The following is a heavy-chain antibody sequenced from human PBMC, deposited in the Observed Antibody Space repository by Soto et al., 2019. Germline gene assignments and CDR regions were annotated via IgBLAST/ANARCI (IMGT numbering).Heavy chain of an antibody. Sequence: SETLSLTCTVSGGSISSYYWSWIRQPPGKGLEWIGYIYHSGSTYYNPSLKGRVTISVDRSKNQFSLKLSPVTAADTAVYYCARTESGTFDPWGQGTLVTVS. CDR3: ARTESGTFDP. J-gene: IGHJ5*02. V-gene: IGHV4-59*12. D-gene: IGHD1-7*01. CDR2: IYHSGST. CDR1: GGSISSYY.